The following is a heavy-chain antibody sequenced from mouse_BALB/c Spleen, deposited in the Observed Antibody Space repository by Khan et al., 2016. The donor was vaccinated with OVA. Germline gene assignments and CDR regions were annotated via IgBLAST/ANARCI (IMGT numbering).Heavy chain of an antibody. CDR2: ISYSGST. Sequence: EVQLQESGPGLVKPSQSLSLTCTVTGYSITSYYAWNWIRQFPGNKLECMCYISYSGSTNYNPSLKSRISITRDTSKNQFFLQLNSVTTENTATYYCERDGTRYNYAMDYWGQGTSVTVSS. CDR3: ERDGTRYNYAMDY. J-gene: IGHJ4*01. V-gene: IGHV3-2*02. CDR1: GYSITSYYA. D-gene: IGHD2-1*01.